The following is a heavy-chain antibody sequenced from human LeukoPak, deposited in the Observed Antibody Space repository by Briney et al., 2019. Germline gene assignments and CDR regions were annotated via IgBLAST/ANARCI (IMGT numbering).Heavy chain of an antibody. CDR2: INPNSGGT. J-gene: IGHJ4*02. D-gene: IGHD3-10*01. V-gene: IGHV1-2*02. CDR3: ASLWVRGVTSDY. Sequence: ASVKVSCKASGCTFTGYYMHWVRQAPGQGLEWMGWINPNSGGTNYAQKFQGRVTMTRDTSISTAYMELSRLRSDDTAVYYCASLWVRGVTSDYWGQGTLVTVSS. CDR1: GCTFTGYY.